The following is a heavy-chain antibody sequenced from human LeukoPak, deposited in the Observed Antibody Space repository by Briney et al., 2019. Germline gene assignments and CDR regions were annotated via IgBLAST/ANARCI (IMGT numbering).Heavy chain of an antibody. CDR3: AREYSGYDRGSDY. CDR1: GGTFSSYA. J-gene: IGHJ4*02. V-gene: IGHV1-69*13. D-gene: IGHD5-12*01. Sequence: ASVKVSCKASGGTFSSYAISWVRQAPGQGLEWMGRIIPIFGIASYAQKFQGRVTITADESTSTAYMELSSLRSEDTAVYYCAREYSGYDRGSDYWGQGTLVTVSS. CDR2: IIPIFGIA.